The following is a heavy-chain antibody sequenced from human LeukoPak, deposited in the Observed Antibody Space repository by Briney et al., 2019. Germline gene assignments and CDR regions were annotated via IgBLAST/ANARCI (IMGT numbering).Heavy chain of an antibody. CDR1: GGSISSYY. V-gene: IGHV4-59*01. D-gene: IGHD3-10*01. CDR3: ARVSGLRSAFDI. J-gene: IGHJ3*02. Sequence: PSETLSLTCTVSGGSISSYYWSWIRQPPGKGLEWIGYIYYSGSTNYNPSLKSRVTISVDTSKNQFSLKLSSVTAADTAVYYCARVSGLRSAFDIWGQGTMVTVSS. CDR2: IYYSGST.